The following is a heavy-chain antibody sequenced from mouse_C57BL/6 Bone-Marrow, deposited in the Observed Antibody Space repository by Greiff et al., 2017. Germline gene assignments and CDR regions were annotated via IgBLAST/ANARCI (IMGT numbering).Heavy chain of an antibody. CDR2: IYPRSGNT. J-gene: IGHJ3*01. CDR1: GYTFTSYG. D-gene: IGHD2-4*01. Sequence: VQLQQSGAELARPGASVKLSCKASGYTFTSYGISWVKQRTGQGLEWIGEIYPRSGNTYYNEKFKGKATLTADKSSSTAYMELLSLTSEDSAVYFCAREDYYDYDEGLFAYWGQGTLVTVSA. V-gene: IGHV1-81*01. CDR3: AREDYYDYDEGLFAY.